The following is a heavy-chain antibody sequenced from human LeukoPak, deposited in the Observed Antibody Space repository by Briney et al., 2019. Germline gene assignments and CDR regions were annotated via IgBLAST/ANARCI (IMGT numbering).Heavy chain of an antibody. CDR3: ASGPYYYDSSGYYFWAFDI. Sequence: ASVKVSYKACGYTFPRYGISGVRQAPGQGREGMGWISAYNCNTSYAQKLQGRVTMTTDTSTSTAYMELRSLRSDDPAVYYCASGPYYYDSSGYYFWAFDIWGQGTMVTVSS. CDR1: GYTFPRYG. J-gene: IGHJ3*02. CDR2: ISAYNCNT. D-gene: IGHD3-22*01. V-gene: IGHV1-18*01.